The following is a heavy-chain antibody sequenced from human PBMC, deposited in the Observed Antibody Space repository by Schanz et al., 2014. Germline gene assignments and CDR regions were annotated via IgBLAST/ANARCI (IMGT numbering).Heavy chain of an antibody. CDR1: GFTFSSYV. J-gene: IGHJ3*02. V-gene: IGHV3-23*04. CDR3: AREEGYGYGPGAFDI. CDR2: ISASGDST. D-gene: IGHD5-18*01. Sequence: EVQVVESGGGFVQPGGSLRLSCAASGFTFSSYVMNWVRQAPGRGLEWVSFISASGDSTSYADSLKGRFTISRDNSKNTLSLQMNSLRAEDTAVYYCAREEGYGYGPGAFDIWGQGTMVTVSS.